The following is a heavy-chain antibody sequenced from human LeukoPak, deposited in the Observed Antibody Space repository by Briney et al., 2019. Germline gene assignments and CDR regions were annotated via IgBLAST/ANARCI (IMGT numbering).Heavy chain of an antibody. CDR3: ETTVVTRMGY. CDR2: IIPILGIA. J-gene: IGHJ4*02. Sequence: ASVKVSCKASGGTFSSYAISWVRQAPGQGLEWMGGIIPILGIANYAQKFQGRVTITADKSTSTAYMELSSLRSEDTAVYYCETTVVTRMGYWGQGTLVTVSS. D-gene: IGHD4-23*01. V-gene: IGHV1-69*04. CDR1: GGTFSSYA.